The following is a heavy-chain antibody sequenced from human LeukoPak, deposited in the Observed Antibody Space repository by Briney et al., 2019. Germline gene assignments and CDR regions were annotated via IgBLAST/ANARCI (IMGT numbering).Heavy chain of an antibody. Sequence: SETLSLTCTVSGASISSSYWSWIRQPPGKGLEWIGYIYYSGTTNYNPSLKSRLTISVDTSKNQFSLKLSSVTAADTAVYYCARVFAAASSRWFDPWGQGTLVTVSS. CDR3: ARVFAAASSRWFDP. CDR1: GASISSSY. J-gene: IGHJ5*02. D-gene: IGHD6-13*01. CDR2: IYYSGTT. V-gene: IGHV4-59*08.